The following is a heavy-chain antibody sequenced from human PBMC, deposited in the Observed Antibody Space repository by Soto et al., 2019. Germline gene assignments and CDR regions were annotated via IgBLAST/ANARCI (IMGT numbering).Heavy chain of an antibody. CDR2: TYYRSKCYN. D-gene: IGHD3-16*02. Sequence: PSQTLALACGSSGDSVSSNSAACNFIRQSPSRGLEWLGRTYYRSKCYNDYAVSVKSRITINPDTSKNQFSLQLNSVTPEDTAVYYCARDSGSPVPSYPLDIWGQGTMVTVSS. CDR3: ARDSGSPVPSYPLDI. CDR1: GDSVSSNSAA. J-gene: IGHJ3*02. V-gene: IGHV6-1*01.